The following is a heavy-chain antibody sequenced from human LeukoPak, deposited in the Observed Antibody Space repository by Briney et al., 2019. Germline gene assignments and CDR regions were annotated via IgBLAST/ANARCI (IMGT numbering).Heavy chain of an antibody. J-gene: IGHJ6*02. CDR1: GFTFSDYY. V-gene: IGHV3-11*03. Sequence: PGGSLRLSCAASGFTFSDYYMSWIRQAPGKGLEWVSYISSSSSYTNYADSVKGRFTISRDNAKNSLYLQMNSLRAEDTAVYYCASLVDSSSWYVDFGMDVWGQGTTVTVSS. CDR2: ISSSSSYT. D-gene: IGHD6-13*01. CDR3: ASLVDSSSWYVDFGMDV.